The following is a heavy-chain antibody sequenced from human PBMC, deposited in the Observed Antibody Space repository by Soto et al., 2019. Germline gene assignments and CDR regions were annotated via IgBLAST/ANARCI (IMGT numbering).Heavy chain of an antibody. CDR2: ISGSGGRS. V-gene: IGHV3-23*01. Sequence: EVQLLDSGGGLVQPGGSLRLSCAASGFTFSNYAMTWVRQGPGKGLEWVSGISGSGGRSYYADSVKGRFTISRDNSKGTLYLQMNRLRAEDTAVYYCAKAYFVWSSEQPYYFDYWGQGTLVTVSS. CDR1: GFTFSNYA. J-gene: IGHJ4*02. CDR3: AKAYFVWSSEQPYYFDY. D-gene: IGHD3-16*01.